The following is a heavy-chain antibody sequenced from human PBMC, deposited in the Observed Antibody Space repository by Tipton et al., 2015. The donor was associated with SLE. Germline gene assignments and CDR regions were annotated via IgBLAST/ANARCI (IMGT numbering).Heavy chain of an antibody. D-gene: IGHD6-13*01. Sequence: TLSLTCAVYGGSFSGYYWSWIRQPPGKGLEWIGEINHSGSTNYNPSLKSRVTISVDKSKNQFSLKLSSVTAADTAVYYCASTGYSRVDIWGQGTMVTVSS. CDR1: GGSFSGYY. V-gene: IGHV4-34*01. J-gene: IGHJ3*02. CDR3: ASTGYSRVDI. CDR2: INHSGST.